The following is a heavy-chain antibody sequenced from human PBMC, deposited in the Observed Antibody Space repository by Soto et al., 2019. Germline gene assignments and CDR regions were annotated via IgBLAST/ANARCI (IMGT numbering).Heavy chain of an antibody. Sequence: EVQLLESGGGLVQPGGSLRLSCATSGFTFSFYAMNWVRQAPGKGLEWVATTSGDGAGTKYADSVKGRFTISKDTSKNTVSLQMNSLRAEDTAIYYCAKGRALVTISGVFMYPERILDYWGQGTLVTVSA. J-gene: IGHJ4*02. V-gene: IGHV3-23*01. D-gene: IGHD3-3*01. CDR2: TSGDGAGT. CDR3: AKGRALVTISGVFMYPERILDY. CDR1: GFTFSFYA.